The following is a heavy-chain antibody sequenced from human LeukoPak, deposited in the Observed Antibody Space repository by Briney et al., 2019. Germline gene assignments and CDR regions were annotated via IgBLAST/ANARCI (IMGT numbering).Heavy chain of an antibody. J-gene: IGHJ5*02. CDR2: ISYDGSNK. V-gene: IGHV3-30*18. D-gene: IGHD1-26*01. Sequence: GGSLRLSCAASGFTFSSYGMHWVRQAPGKGLEWVAVISYDGSNKYYADSVKGRFTISRDNSKNTLYLQMNSLRAEDTAVYYCAKDGEKRGIVGATRWFDPWGQGTLVTVPS. CDR3: AKDGEKRGIVGATRWFDP. CDR1: GFTFSSYG.